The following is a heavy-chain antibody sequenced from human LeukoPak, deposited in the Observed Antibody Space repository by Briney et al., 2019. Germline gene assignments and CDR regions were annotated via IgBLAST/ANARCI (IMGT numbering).Heavy chain of an antibody. V-gene: IGHV5-51*01. D-gene: IGHD6-19*01. Sequence: GESLKICRKDSGSSFTIYSIGCVPQMPGKSLGEGGIIYPGDSDTRYSPSFQGQVTISADKSISTAYLQWSSLKASDTAMYYCARSISSGSYNWFDPWGQGTLVTVSS. CDR3: ARSISSGSYNWFDP. CDR2: IYPGDSDT. J-gene: IGHJ5*02. CDR1: GSSFTIYS.